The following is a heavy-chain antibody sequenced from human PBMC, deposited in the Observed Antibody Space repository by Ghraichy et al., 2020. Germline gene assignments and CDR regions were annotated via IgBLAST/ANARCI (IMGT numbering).Heavy chain of an antibody. D-gene: IGHD1-1*01. CDR2: IYWSDDK. CDR3: AYRRLWNAELEGFYS. Sequence: SGPTLAKPTQTLTLTCTFSGFSLSTSGVGVSWIRQPPGKALEWLALIYWSDDKRYSPSLKSGLTITKDTSKNQVVLTMTNMDPVDTATYYCAYRRLWNAELEGFYSWGQGTLVTVSS. CDR1: GFSLSTSGVG. J-gene: IGHJ5*01. V-gene: IGHV2-5*01.